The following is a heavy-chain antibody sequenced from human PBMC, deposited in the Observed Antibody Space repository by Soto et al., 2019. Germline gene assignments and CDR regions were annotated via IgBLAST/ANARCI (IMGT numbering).Heavy chain of an antibody. J-gene: IGHJ6*02. Sequence: QVQLVESGGGVVQPGRSLRLSCAASGFTFSSYGMHWVRQAPGKGLEWVAVIWYDGSNKYYADSVKGRFTISRDNSKNTLYLQMNSLRAEDTAVYYCARVPDTAMVTYYYYGMDVWGQGTTVTVSS. CDR3: ARVPDTAMVTYYYYGMDV. V-gene: IGHV3-33*01. CDR1: GFTFSSYG. D-gene: IGHD5-18*01. CDR2: IWYDGSNK.